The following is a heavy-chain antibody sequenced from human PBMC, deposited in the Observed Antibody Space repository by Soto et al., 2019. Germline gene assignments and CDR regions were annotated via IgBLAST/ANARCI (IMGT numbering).Heavy chain of an antibody. D-gene: IGHD6-19*01. CDR1: GDTVTKYG. CDR3: ASATSIAVAGKET. V-gene: IGHV1-18*01. Sequence: QVQLVQSGGEVKKPGASVKVSCKASGDTVTKYGISWVRQAPGQGLVWLGWISFYNGHTNYALKFQGRITFTTDTSSSTASMELRSLTSDDTAVYYCASATSIAVAGKETWGQGTLVTVSS. CDR2: ISFYNGHT. J-gene: IGHJ4*02.